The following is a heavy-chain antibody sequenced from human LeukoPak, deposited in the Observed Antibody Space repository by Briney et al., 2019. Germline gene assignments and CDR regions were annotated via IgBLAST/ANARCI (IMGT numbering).Heavy chain of an antibody. Sequence: SETLSLTCTVSGGSVSSGSYYWSWIRQPPGKGLEWIGYIYYSGSTNYNPSLKSRLTLSVDTSKNQFSMKLSSVPAADTAVYYCARGRGDYYGSGSYYYGMDVWGKGTTVTVSS. CDR2: IYYSGST. CDR1: GGSVSSGSYY. V-gene: IGHV4-61*01. D-gene: IGHD3-10*01. CDR3: ARGRGDYYGSGSYYYGMDV. J-gene: IGHJ6*04.